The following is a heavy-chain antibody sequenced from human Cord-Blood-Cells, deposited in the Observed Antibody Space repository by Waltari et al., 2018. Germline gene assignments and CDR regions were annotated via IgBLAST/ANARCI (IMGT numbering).Heavy chain of an antibody. CDR2: IYHSGST. Sequence: QVQLQESGAGLVKPSETLSLTCTVSGYSISSGYSWGWTRQPPGKGLAWLGSIYHSGSTSYNPSLKSRVTISVDTSKNQFSLKLSSVTAADTAVYYCAREGHVDTAMAFDYWGQGTLVTVSS. CDR1: GYSISSGYS. V-gene: IGHV4-38-2*02. D-gene: IGHD5-18*01. J-gene: IGHJ4*02. CDR3: AREGHVDTAMAFDY.